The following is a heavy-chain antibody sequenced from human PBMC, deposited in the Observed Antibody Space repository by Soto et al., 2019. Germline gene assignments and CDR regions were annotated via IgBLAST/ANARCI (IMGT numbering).Heavy chain of an antibody. V-gene: IGHV6-1*01. CDR3: ARDKQLADFYYYYGMDV. Sequence: SQTLSLTCAISGDSVSSNSAAWNWIRQSPSRGLEWLGRTYYRSKWYNDYAVSVKSRITINPDTSKNQFSLQLNSVTPEDTAVYYCARDKQLADFYYYYGMDVWGQGTTVTVSS. J-gene: IGHJ6*02. D-gene: IGHD6-13*01. CDR1: GDSVSSNSAA. CDR2: TYYRSKWYN.